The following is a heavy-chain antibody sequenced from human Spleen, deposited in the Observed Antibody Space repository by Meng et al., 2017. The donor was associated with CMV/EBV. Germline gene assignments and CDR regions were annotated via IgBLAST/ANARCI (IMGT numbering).Heavy chain of an antibody. CDR3: ASSYSGYETDY. CDR2: IWYDGSHK. J-gene: IGHJ4*02. Sequence: GESLKISCAASGFTFSSYDMHWVRQAPGKGLEWVAVIWYDGSHKYYADSVKGRFTISRDNAQKSLYLQMNSLRAEDTAVYYCASSYSGYETDYWGQGTLVTVSS. CDR1: GFTFSSYD. D-gene: IGHD5-12*01. V-gene: IGHV3-33*03.